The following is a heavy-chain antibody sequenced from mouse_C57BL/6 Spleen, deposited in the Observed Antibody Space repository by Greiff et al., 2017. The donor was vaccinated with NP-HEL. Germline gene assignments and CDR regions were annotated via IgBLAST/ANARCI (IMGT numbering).Heavy chain of an antibody. D-gene: IGHD1-1*01. CDR3: ARAYYYGSSVDWYFDV. Sequence: VQLQQSGAELVKPGASVKISCKASGYAFSSYWMNWVKQRPGKGLEWIGQIYPGDGDTNYNGKFKGKATLTADKSSSTAYMQLSSLTSEDSAVYFCARAYYYGSSVDWYFDVWGTGTTVTVSS. J-gene: IGHJ1*03. CDR1: GYAFSSYW. CDR2: IYPGDGDT. V-gene: IGHV1-80*01.